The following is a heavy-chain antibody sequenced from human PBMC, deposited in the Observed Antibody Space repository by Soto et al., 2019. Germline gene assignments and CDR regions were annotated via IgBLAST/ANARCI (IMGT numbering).Heavy chain of an antibody. V-gene: IGHV1-8*01. CDR3: ARSYYDFWSGYYTTLSMGFFDP. CDR2: MNPNSGNT. D-gene: IGHD3-3*01. Sequence: ASVKVSCKASGYTFTSYDINWVRQATGQGLEWMGWMNPNSGNTGYAQKFQGRVTMTRNTSISTAYMELSSLRSEDTAVYYCARSYYDFWSGYYTTLSMGFFDPWGQGTLVTVSS. CDR1: GYTFTSYD. J-gene: IGHJ5*02.